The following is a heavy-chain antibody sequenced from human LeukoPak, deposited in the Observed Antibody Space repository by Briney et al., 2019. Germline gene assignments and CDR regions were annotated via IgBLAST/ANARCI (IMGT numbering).Heavy chain of an antibody. J-gene: IGHJ4*02. CDR3: AKEKEPGPTRGFFDY. CDR1: GFTFSNYA. V-gene: IGHV3-23*01. Sequence: PGGSLRLSCAASGFTFSNYAMSWVRQAPGKGLEWVSAISGHIGNTFYADSMKGRFTVSRDNSKNTLYLQINSLRAEDTAVYYCAKEKEPGPTRGFFDYWGQGTLVTVSS. CDR2: ISGHIGNT. D-gene: IGHD5-12*01.